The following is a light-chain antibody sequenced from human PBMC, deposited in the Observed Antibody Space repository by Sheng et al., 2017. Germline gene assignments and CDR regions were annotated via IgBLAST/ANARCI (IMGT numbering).Light chain of an antibody. CDR2: EGI. Sequence: QSALTQPASVSGSPGQSITISCTGTSSDIGSYNLVSWYQQHPGKAPQLMIYEGIKRPSGVSNRFSGSKSGNTASLTISGLQAEDEADYYCCSYAGSSIVVFGGGTKLTVL. V-gene: IGLV2-23*01. CDR1: SSDIGSYNL. CDR3: CSYAGSSIVV. J-gene: IGLJ2*01.